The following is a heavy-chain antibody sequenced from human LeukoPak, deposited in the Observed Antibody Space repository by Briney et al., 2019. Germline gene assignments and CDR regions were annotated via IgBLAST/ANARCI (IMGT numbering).Heavy chain of an antibody. CDR1: GFTFTPYS. CDR2: ISGSPISI. CDR3: VRGGCGSGSSCYTNYFDY. J-gene: IGHJ4*02. Sequence: GGSLRLSCAASGFTFTPYSINWVRQAPGKGLEWVAYISGSPISIYYADSVKGRFTISRDDAKNSVFLQMNSLGAEDTAVYYCVRGGCGSGSSCYTNYFDYWGQGTLVTVSS. D-gene: IGHD2-15*01. V-gene: IGHV3-48*01.